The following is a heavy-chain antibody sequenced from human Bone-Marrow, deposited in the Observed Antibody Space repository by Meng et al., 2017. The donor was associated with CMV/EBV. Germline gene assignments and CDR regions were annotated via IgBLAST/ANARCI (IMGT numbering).Heavy chain of an antibody. CDR2: IDPSDSYT. CDR1: GSRFTSYW. J-gene: IGHJ4*02. CDR3: ARRDGAAASE. D-gene: IGHD6-13*01. Sequence: ISCKGSGSRFTSYWISWVRQMPGKGLEWMGRIDPSDSYTNYSPSFQGHVTISADKSISTAYLQWSSLKASDTAMYYCARRDGAAASEWGQGTLVTVSS. V-gene: IGHV5-10-1*01.